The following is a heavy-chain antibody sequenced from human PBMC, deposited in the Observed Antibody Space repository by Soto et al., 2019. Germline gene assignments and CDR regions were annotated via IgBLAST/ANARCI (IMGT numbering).Heavy chain of an antibody. J-gene: IGHJ4*02. V-gene: IGHV4-59*01. CDR2: VYNSGST. CDR1: GGSISSNY. CDR3: ARYRREAVAGYTLDN. Sequence: SETLSLTCTVSGGSISSNYWTWIRQPPGKGLEWIGYVYNSGSTNYNPSLKSRVTTSEDTSKSQFSLKVNSMTAADTAVYYCARYRREAVAGYTLDNWGQGILVTVSS. D-gene: IGHD6-13*01.